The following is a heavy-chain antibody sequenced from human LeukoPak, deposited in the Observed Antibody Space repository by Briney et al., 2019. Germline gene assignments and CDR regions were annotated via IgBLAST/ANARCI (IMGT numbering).Heavy chain of an antibody. J-gene: IGHJ4*02. CDR1: GFTFSSYS. D-gene: IGHD6-13*01. CDR2: ISSSSSYI. CDR3: ASRGGDIAAAASTG. V-gene: IGHV3-21*01. Sequence: GGSLRLSCAASGFTFSSYSMNWVRQAPGKGLEWVSSISSSSSYIYHADSVKGRFTISRDNAKNSLYLQMNSLRAEDTAVYYCASRGGDIAAAASTGWGQGTLVTVSS.